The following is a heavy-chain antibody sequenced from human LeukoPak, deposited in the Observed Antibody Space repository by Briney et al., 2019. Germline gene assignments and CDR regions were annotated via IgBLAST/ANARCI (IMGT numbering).Heavy chain of an antibody. CDR1: GYGFNTYG. CDR2: IAVYNGNT. J-gene: IGHJ4*02. V-gene: IGHV1-18*01. CDR3: ARGYYSMFDF. D-gene: IGHD1-26*01. Sequence: ASVKVSCKASGYGFNTYGITWVRQTPGQGLEWMGWIAVYNGNTNYAQKLQDRVTETTDTSTSTAYMELRSLRSDDTAVYYCARGYYSMFDFWGQGTLVTVSS.